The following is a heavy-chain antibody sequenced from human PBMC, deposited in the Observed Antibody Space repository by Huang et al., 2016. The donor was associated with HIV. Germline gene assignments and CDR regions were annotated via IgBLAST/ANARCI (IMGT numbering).Heavy chain of an antibody. V-gene: IGHV3-30*03. CDR2: IAYDGSNK. CDR3: ALKGDSSGWEYFRH. CDR1: GFIFSNYG. J-gene: IGHJ1*01. Sequence: QVQLVESGGGVVQPGRSLRLSCEASGFIFSNYGMHWVRQAPGKGLEWVAIIAYDGSNKYYTDSVKGRFSISRDNSKNTLYLQMNSLRAEDTAVYYCALKGDSSGWEYFRHWGQGTLVTVSS. D-gene: IGHD6-19*01.